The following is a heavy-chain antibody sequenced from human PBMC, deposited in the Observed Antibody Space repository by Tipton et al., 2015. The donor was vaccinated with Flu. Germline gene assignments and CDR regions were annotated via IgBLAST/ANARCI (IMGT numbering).Heavy chain of an antibody. CDR1: GYSISSNYY. CDR3: ARHTGDSVRGVIDY. Sequence: TLSLTCAVSGYSISSNYYWGWIRQPPGKGLEWIGTIYDSGSTYYNPSLKSRVTISVDTSKNQFSLKLSSVTAADTAVYYCARHTGDSVRGVIDYWGQGTLVTVSS. D-gene: IGHD3-10*02. V-gene: IGHV4-38-2*01. CDR2: IYDSGST. J-gene: IGHJ4*02.